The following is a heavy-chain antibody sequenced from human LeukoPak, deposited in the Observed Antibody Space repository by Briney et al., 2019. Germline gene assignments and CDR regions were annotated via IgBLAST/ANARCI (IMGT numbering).Heavy chain of an antibody. J-gene: IGHJ4*01. Sequence: SETLSLTCTVSGGSISSSSYYWGWIRQPPGKGLEWIGTMYFGGSTYYNPSLKSRVTISVDTSKNQFSLKLSSVTAADTAVYYCARGPYSSTHFDYWGQGTLVTVSS. CDR2: MYFGGST. CDR1: GGSISSSSYY. D-gene: IGHD6-13*01. CDR3: ARGPYSSTHFDY. V-gene: IGHV4-39*07.